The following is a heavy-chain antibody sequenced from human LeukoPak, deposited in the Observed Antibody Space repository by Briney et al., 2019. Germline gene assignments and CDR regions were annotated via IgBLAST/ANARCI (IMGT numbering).Heavy chain of an antibody. Sequence: ASVKVSCKASGYTFTSYYMHWVRRAPGQGLEWMGIINPSGGSTSYAQKFQGRVTITADESTSTAYMELSSLKSEDTAVYYCARGTITHGYSSGWYVTKNGWFDPWGQGTLVTVSS. CDR2: INPSGGST. J-gene: IGHJ5*02. CDR3: ARGTITHGYSSGWYVTKNGWFDP. V-gene: IGHV1-46*01. D-gene: IGHD6-19*01. CDR1: GYTFTSYY.